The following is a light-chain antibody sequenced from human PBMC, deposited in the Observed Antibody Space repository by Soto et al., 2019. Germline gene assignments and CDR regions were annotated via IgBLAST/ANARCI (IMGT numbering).Light chain of an antibody. J-gene: IGLJ3*02. V-gene: IGLV2-8*01. CDR3: CSHAGGYTWV. CDR2: EVT. Sequence: QSALTQPPSASGSPGQSVTISCTGTSSDVGGYDYVSWYQQHPGKAPKLMIYEVTIRPSGVSDRFSGSKSGNTASLTVSGLQAEDEADYYCCSHAGGYTWVFGGGTKLTVL. CDR1: SSDVGGYDY.